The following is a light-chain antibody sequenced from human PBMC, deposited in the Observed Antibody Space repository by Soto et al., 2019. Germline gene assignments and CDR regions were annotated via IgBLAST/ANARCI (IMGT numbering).Light chain of an antibody. CDR3: SSYTSTSTYV. Sequence: ALTQPASVSGSPGQSITISCTGTSSDVGYDNYVSWYQQHPGRAPKSLIYEVSNRPSGVSNRFSGSKSGNTASLTISGLQAEDEADYYCSSYTSTSTYVCGTGTKVTVL. J-gene: IGLJ1*01. V-gene: IGLV2-14*01. CDR1: SSDVGYDNY. CDR2: EVS.